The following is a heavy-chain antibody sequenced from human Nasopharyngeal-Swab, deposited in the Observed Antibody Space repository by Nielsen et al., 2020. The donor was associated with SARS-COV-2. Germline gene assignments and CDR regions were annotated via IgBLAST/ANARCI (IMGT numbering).Heavy chain of an antibody. CDR2: INHSGGT. Sequence: SETLSLTCGVYGGSFSSYYWSWIRQPPGKGLEWIGEINHSGGTNYNPSLESRVTLSVDTSRNQFSLNLISVTAADTAVYYCATTGYSSVYYVHWGQGVLVTVSS. CDR3: ATTGYSSVYYVH. D-gene: IGHD6-25*01. V-gene: IGHV4-34*01. J-gene: IGHJ4*02. CDR1: GGSFSSYY.